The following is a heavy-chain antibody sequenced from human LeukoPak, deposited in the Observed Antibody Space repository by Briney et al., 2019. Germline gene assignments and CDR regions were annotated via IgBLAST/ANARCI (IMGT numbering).Heavy chain of an antibody. CDR1: GFTFSSYW. V-gene: IGHV3-7*01. D-gene: IGHD5-18*01. CDR2: IKQDGSEK. J-gene: IGHJ4*02. Sequence: PGGSLRLSCAASGFTFSSYWMSWVRQAPGKGLEWVANIKQDGSEKYYVDSVKGRFTISRDNAKNSLYLQMNSLRAEDTAVYYCARALYSYGYGGEFDYWGQGTLVTVSS. CDR3: ARALYSYGYGGEFDY.